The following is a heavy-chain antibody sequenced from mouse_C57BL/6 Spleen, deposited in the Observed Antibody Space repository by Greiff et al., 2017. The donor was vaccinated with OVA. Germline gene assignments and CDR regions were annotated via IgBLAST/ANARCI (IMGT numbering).Heavy chain of an antibody. CDR1: GYTFTSYW. D-gene: IGHD2-4*01. CDR2: IDPSDSET. J-gene: IGHJ4*01. Sequence: QVQLKQPGAELVRPGSSVKLSCKASGYTFTSYWMHWVKQRPIQGLEWIGNIDPSDSETHYNQKFKDKATLTVDKSSSTAYMQLSSLTSADSAVYYCARTYDYDYAMDYWGQGTSVTVSS. CDR3: ARTYDYDYAMDY. V-gene: IGHV1-52*01.